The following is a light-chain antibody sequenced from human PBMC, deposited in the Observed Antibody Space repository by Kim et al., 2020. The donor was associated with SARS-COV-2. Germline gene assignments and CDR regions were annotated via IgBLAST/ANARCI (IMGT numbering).Light chain of an antibody. Sequence: VALGETVRITCQGDSLRSYYATWYQQKPGQAPILVIYGKNNRPSGIPDRFSGSSSGNTASLTITGTQAGDEADYYCNSRDSNNNVLFGGGTQLTVL. CDR1: SLRSYY. CDR3: NSRDSNNNVL. J-gene: IGLJ2*01. V-gene: IGLV3-19*01. CDR2: GKN.